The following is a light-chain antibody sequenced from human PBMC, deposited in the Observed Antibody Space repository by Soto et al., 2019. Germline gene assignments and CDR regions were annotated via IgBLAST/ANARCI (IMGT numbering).Light chain of an antibody. V-gene: IGKV3-20*01. CDR1: QRISTSF. CDR3: HQFSASLGA. CDR2: DTS. J-gene: IGKJ1*01. Sequence: EIVLTQSPGTLSLSPGERATLSCRASQRISTSFLAWYQQKPGQAPRLLIYDTSTRATGIPARFSGSGAGTDFTLTITRLEPEDFAVYYCHQFSASLGAFGQGTKV.